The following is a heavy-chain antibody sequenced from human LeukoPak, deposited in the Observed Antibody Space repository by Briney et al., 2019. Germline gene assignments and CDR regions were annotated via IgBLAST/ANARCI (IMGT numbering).Heavy chain of an antibody. Sequence: GGSLRLSCAASGFIFSNYWMSWVRQAPGKGLEWVANINQDGSEKYYVDSLEGRFTISRDNAKNSLYLQMNSLRAEDTAVYYCARMWIQLWPFDYWGQGTLVTVSS. J-gene: IGHJ4*02. CDR2: INQDGSEK. V-gene: IGHV3-7*03. D-gene: IGHD5-18*01. CDR3: ARMWIQLWPFDY. CDR1: GFIFSNYW.